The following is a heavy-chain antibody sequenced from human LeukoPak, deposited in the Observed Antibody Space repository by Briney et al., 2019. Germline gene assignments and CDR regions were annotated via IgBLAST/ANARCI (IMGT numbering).Heavy chain of an antibody. Sequence: SETLSLTCSVSGDSVSSNNYYWGWIRQPPGKGLEWIGSINHSGSTNYNPSLKSRVTISVDTSKNQFSLKLSSVTAADTAVYYCARGLFRRAPNYYYYYGMDVWGQGTTVTVSS. CDR3: ARGLFRRAPNYYYYYGMDV. CDR1: GDSVSSNNYY. J-gene: IGHJ6*02. V-gene: IGHV4-39*07. D-gene: IGHD3-10*01. CDR2: INHSGST.